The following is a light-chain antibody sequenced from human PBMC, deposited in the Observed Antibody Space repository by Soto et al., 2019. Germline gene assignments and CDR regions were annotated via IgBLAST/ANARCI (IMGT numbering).Light chain of an antibody. CDR3: QTWGTGIHVV. Sequence: QSVLTQSPSASASLGASVKLTCTLNSGHSSYAIAWHQQQPEKGLRYLMKLSSDGSHIKGDGIPDRFSGSSSGAERYLTISSLQSDDDADYYCQTWGTGIHVVFGGGTKLTVL. CDR2: LSSDGSH. V-gene: IGLV4-69*01. J-gene: IGLJ2*01. CDR1: SGHSSYA.